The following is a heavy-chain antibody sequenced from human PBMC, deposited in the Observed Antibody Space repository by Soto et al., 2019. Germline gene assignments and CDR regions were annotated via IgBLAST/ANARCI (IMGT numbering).Heavy chain of an antibody. CDR2: SIPISGTA. CDR3: ARSQGSSTSLEIYYYYYYGMDV. Sequence: QVQLVQSGAEVKKPGSSVKVSCKASGGTFSSYAISWVRQATGQGLEWMGGSIPISGTANYAQKFQGRVTINADESTSTAYMELSSLRSEDTAVYYCARSQGSSTSLEIYYYYYYGMDVWGQGTTVNVSS. J-gene: IGHJ6*02. D-gene: IGHD2-2*01. V-gene: IGHV1-69*01. CDR1: GGTFSSYA.